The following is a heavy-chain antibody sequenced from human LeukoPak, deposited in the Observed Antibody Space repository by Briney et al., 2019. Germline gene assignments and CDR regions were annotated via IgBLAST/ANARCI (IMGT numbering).Heavy chain of an antibody. D-gene: IGHD1-1*01. CDR2: IRKDGREI. CDR1: GFSFSTSW. V-gene: IGHV3-7*03. Sequence: PGGSLRLSCVASGFSFSTSWMTWVRQAPGKGLEWVANIRKDGREIYYADSMKGRFTISRDNSKNTVYLQMNSLRAEDTATYFCAKGWKRTDDWGQGTLVTVSS. CDR3: AKGWKRTDD. J-gene: IGHJ4*02.